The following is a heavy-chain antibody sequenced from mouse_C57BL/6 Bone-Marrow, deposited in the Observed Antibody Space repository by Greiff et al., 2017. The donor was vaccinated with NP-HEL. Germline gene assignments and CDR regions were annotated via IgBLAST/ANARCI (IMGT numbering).Heavy chain of an antibody. CDR1: GFTFSSYA. J-gene: IGHJ4*01. D-gene: IGHD5-5*01. Sequence: DVMLVESGGGLVKPGGSLKLSCAASGFTFSSYAMSWVRQTPEKRLEWVATISDGGSYTYYPENVKGRFTISRDNAKNNLYLQMSHLKSEDSAMYYCARGDYLYAMDYWGQGTSVTVAS. V-gene: IGHV5-4*03. CDR3: ARGDYLYAMDY. CDR2: ISDGGSYT.